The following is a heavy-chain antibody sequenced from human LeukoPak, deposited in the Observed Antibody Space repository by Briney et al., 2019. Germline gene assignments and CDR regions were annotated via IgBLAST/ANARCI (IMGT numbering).Heavy chain of an antibody. CDR1: GFTFSNYW. V-gene: IGHV3-74*01. J-gene: IGHJ4*02. CDR3: ARGGDTSNWYPGYFDY. CDR2: IKSDGSST. D-gene: IGHD6-13*01. Sequence: GGSLRLSCAASGFTFSNYWVHWVRQAPGKGPVWVSRIKSDGSSTRSADSVQGRFTISRDNGKNTVYLQMNSLRAEDTAVYYCARGGDTSNWYPGYFDYWGQGALVTVSS.